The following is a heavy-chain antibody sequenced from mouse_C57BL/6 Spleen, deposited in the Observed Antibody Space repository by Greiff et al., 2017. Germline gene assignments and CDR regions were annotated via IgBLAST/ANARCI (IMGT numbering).Heavy chain of an antibody. CDR3: ARDYGNYSYYAMDY. V-gene: IGHV1-52*01. CDR1: GYTFTSYW. CDR2: IDPSDSET. D-gene: IGHD2-1*01. J-gene: IGHJ4*01. Sequence: QVQLQQPGAELVRPGSSVKLSCTASGYTFTSYWMHWVKQRPIQGLEWIGNIDPSDSETHYNQKFKDKATLTVDKSSSTAYMQLSSLTAEDSAVYYCARDYGNYSYYAMDYWGQGTSVTVAS.